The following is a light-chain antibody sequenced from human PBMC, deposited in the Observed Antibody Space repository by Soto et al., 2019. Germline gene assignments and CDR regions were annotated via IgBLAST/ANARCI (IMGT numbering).Light chain of an antibody. CDR1: QSVSSN. J-gene: IGKJ1*01. CDR3: QQYNNWPFPSWT. V-gene: IGKV3-15*01. Sequence: EIVMTQSPATLSVSPGERATLSCRASQSVSSNLAWYQQKPGQAPRLLIYGASTRATGIPARFSGRESGTEFPLTISSLQSEDFAVYYCQQYNNWPFPSWTVGRGTRVEIQ. CDR2: GAS.